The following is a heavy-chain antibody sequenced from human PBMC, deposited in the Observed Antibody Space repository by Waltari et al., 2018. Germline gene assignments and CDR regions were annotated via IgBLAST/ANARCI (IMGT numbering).Heavy chain of an antibody. V-gene: IGHV1-8*03. CDR2: MNPNSGNT. J-gene: IGHJ4*02. CDR1: GSTFTSYD. Sequence: QVQLVQSGAEVQKPGASVKVSCKASGSTFTSYDIHWVRPATGQGLEWMGWMNPNSGNTGYAQKFQGRVTITRNTSISTAYMELSSLRSEDTAVYYCARGPFYWYYFDYWGQGTLVTVSS. D-gene: IGHD2-8*02. CDR3: ARGPFYWYYFDY.